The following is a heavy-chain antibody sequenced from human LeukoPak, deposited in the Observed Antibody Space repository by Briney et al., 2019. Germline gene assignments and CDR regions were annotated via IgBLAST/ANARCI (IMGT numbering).Heavy chain of an antibody. CDR1: GYSFTSYW. CDR3: ARHVRSYYDFWSGSISRYYYYYMDV. V-gene: IGHV5-51*01. CDR2: IYPGDSDT. Sequence: GESLKISCKGSGYSFTSYWIGWVRQMPGKGLEWMGIIYPGDSDTRYSPSFQGQVTISADKSISTAYLQWSSLKASDTAMYYCARHVRSYYDFWSGSISRYYYYYMDVWGKGTTVTVSS. J-gene: IGHJ6*03. D-gene: IGHD3-3*01.